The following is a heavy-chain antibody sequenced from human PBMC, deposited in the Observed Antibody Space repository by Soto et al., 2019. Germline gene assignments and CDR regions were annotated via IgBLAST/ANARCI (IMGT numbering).Heavy chain of an antibody. CDR1: GWSCSGYY. CDR2: INHSGST. D-gene: IGHD1-26*01. V-gene: IGHV4-34*01. J-gene: IGHJ4*02. Sequence: SETLSLTFSVYGWSCSGYYWSWIRQPPGKGLEWIGEINHSGSTNYNPSLKSRVTISVDKANNQFSLKLSSVTAADTAVYYCAHRPIVGAAIWGQGTLVTVSS. CDR3: AHRPIVGAAI.